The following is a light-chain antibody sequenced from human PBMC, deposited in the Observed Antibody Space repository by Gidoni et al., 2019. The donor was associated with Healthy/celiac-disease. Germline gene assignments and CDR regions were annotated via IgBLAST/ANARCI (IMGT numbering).Light chain of an antibody. CDR2: GAS. CDR3: QQYGSSPRT. Sequence: DIVLTQSPGTLSLSPGEIATLSCRASQSVSSSYLACYQQKPGQAPRFLIYGASSRATGIPYRLSGSGSVTDLTLTISRLEPEDFAVYYCQQYGSSPRTFGQGTKVEIK. CDR1: QSVSSSY. V-gene: IGKV3-20*01. J-gene: IGKJ1*01.